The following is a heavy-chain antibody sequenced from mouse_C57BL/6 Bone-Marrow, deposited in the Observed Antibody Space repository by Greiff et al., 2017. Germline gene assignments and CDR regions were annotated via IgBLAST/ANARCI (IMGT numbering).Heavy chain of an antibody. D-gene: IGHD2-5*01. Sequence: EVKLMESGGGLVKPGGSLKLSCAASGFTFSSYAMSWVRQTPEKRLEWVATISDGGSYTYYPDNVKGRFTISRDNAKNNLYLQMSHLKSEDTAMYYCARDRGVTNFDYWGQGTTLTVSS. CDR2: ISDGGSYT. CDR3: ARDRGVTNFDY. J-gene: IGHJ2*01. CDR1: GFTFSSYA. V-gene: IGHV5-4*01.